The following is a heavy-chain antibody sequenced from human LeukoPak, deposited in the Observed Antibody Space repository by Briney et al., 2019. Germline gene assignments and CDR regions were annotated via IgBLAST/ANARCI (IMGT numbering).Heavy chain of an antibody. Sequence: GASVKVSCKASGYTFTSYGISWVRQAPGQGLEWMGWISAYNGNTNYAQKLQGRVTMTTDTSTSTAYMELRSLRSDDTAVYYCASRSTDFYDILTGLPTGYWGQGTLVTVSS. V-gene: IGHV1-18*01. CDR3: ASRSTDFYDILTGLPTGY. CDR2: ISAYNGNT. J-gene: IGHJ4*02. D-gene: IGHD3-9*01. CDR1: GYTFTSYG.